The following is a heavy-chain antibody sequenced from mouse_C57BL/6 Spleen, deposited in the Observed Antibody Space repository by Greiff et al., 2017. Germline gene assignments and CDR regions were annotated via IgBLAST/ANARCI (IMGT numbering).Heavy chain of an antibody. V-gene: IGHV1-72*01. D-gene: IGHD1-1*01. CDR3: ARYYGSSYWYFDV. CDR1: GYTFTSYW. Sequence: VQLQQPGAELVKPGASVKLSCKASGYTFTSYWMHWVKQRPGRGLEWIGRIDPKSGGTKYNEKFKSKATLTVDKPSSTAYMHLSSLTSEDSAVYYCARYYGSSYWYFDVWGTGTTVTVSS. CDR2: IDPKSGGT. J-gene: IGHJ1*03.